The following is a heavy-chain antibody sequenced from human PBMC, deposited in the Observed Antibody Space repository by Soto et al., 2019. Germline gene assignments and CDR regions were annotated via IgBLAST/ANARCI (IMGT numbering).Heavy chain of an antibody. CDR2: IWYDGSNK. Sequence: GGSKRLSCAASGFTFSSYGMHWVRQAPGKGLERVTVIWYDGSNKYYADSVKGRFTISRDNSKNTLYLQMNSLRAEDTAVYYCARDRVNYDYIWGSYRYTQPPLDYWGQGTLVTVSS. CDR3: ARDRVNYDYIWGSYRYTQPPLDY. V-gene: IGHV3-33*01. D-gene: IGHD3-16*02. J-gene: IGHJ4*02. CDR1: GFTFSSYG.